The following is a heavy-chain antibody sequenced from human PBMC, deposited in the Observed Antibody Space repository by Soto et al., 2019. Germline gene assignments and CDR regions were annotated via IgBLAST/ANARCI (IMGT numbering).Heavy chain of an antibody. J-gene: IGHJ6*02. CDR1: GYTFTSYA. D-gene: IGHD1-7*01. CDR2: INAGNGNT. V-gene: IGHV1-3*01. Sequence: GASVKVSCKASGYTFTSYAMHWVRQAPGQRLEWMGWINAGNGNTKYSQKFQGRVTITRDTSASTAYMELSSLRSEDTAVCYCAREELELLRFYYYGMDVWGQGTTVTVSS. CDR3: AREELELLRFYYYGMDV.